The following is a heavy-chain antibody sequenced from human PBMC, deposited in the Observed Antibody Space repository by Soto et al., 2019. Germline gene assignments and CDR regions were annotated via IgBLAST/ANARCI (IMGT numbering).Heavy chain of an antibody. J-gene: IGHJ6*02. Sequence: QVQLVQSGAEVKKPGSSVKVSCKVSGGTFSNYAIDWVRLAPGHGLEWMGGIVPIFGTTYYAQTFQGRATIVADDYTTTAYLEMSSRGSEETAVYYGARVEAVAGLYNYHGLDVWGQGTAVTVSS. V-gene: IGHV1-69*12. CDR3: ARVEAVAGLYNYHGLDV. CDR1: GGTFSNYA. CDR2: IVPIFGTT. D-gene: IGHD6-19*01.